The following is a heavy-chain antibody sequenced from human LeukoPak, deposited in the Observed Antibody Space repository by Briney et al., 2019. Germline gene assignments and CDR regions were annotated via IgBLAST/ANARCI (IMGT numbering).Heavy chain of an antibody. Sequence: PSETLSLTCTVSGGSISGQYWSLIRQPPGKGLEWIGYIYYSGSTNYNPSLKSRVTISVDTSKNQFSLKLSSVTAADTAVYYCARVRGYDSGGFDYWGQGTLVTVSS. CDR1: GGSISGQY. D-gene: IGHD5-12*01. V-gene: IGHV4-59*11. CDR3: ARVRGYDSGGFDY. CDR2: IYYSGST. J-gene: IGHJ4*02.